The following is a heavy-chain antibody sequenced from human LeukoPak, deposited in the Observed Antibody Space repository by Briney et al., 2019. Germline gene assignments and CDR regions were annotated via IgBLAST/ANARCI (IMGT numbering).Heavy chain of an antibody. Sequence: SETLSLTCAVYGGSFSGYYWSWIRQPPGKGLEWIGEINHSGSTNYNPSLKSRVTISVDTSKNQFSLKLSSVTAADTAVYYCARRGVWFLTRDGRFGVVPAAIAWFDPWGQGTLVTVSS. J-gene: IGHJ5*02. CDR1: GGSFSGYY. CDR3: ARRGVWFLTRDGRFGVVPAAIAWFDP. V-gene: IGHV4-34*01. CDR2: INHSGST. D-gene: IGHD2-2*01.